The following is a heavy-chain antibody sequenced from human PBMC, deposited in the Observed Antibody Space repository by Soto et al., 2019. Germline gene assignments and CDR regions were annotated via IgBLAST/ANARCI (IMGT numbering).Heavy chain of an antibody. D-gene: IGHD2-15*01. CDR2: IIPIFGRA. CDR3: AREYGHDCSESNCYFYF. V-gene: IGHV1-69*01. J-gene: IGHJ4*02. Sequence: QVQLVQSGAEVKKPGSSVKVSCKASGGTFSRYGINWVRQAPGQGLEWMGGIIPIFGRANYAQKFQGRVTITADESTSTAHMELSSRRSEDTAVYYCAREYGHDCSESNCYFYFWGQGTLVTVSS. CDR1: GGTFSRYG.